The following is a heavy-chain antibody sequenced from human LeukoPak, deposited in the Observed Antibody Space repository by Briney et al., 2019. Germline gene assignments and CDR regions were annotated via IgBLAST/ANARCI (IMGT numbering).Heavy chain of an antibody. Sequence: GGSLRLSCAASGFTVSSNYMSWVRQAPGKGLEWVSVIYSGGSTYYADSVKGRFTISRDNSKNTLYLQMNSLRAEDTAVYYCAREGGYSSSWSYYYYYGMDVWGQGTTVTVSS. CDR3: AREGGYSSSWSYYYYYGMDV. CDR2: IYSGGST. V-gene: IGHV3-53*01. CDR1: GFTVSSNY. J-gene: IGHJ6*02. D-gene: IGHD6-13*01.